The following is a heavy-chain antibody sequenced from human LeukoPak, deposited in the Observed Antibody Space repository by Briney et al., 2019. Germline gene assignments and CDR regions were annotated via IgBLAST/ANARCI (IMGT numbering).Heavy chain of an antibody. V-gene: IGHV3-23*01. CDR2: INGSGGST. CDR3: AKTRGSGPFDY. J-gene: IGHJ4*02. D-gene: IGHD3-10*01. CDR1: GFIFSSYG. Sequence: GGSLRLSCAASGFIFSSYGMSWVRQAPGKGLEWVSAINGSGGSTYYADSVKGRFTISRDNSKNTLYLQMNNLRAEDTAVYYCAKTRGSGPFDYWGQGTLVTVSS.